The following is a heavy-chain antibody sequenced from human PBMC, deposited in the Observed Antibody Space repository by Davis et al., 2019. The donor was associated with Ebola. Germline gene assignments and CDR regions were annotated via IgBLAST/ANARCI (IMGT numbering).Heavy chain of an antibody. CDR1: GFTFSSYW. CDR3: ASGATYDFWTGFLDY. CDR2: IDSDGSRT. V-gene: IGHV3-74*01. D-gene: IGHD3-3*01. Sequence: HTGGSLRLSCAASGFTFSSYWMHWVRQVPGKGLVWVSRIDSDGSRTAYADSVKGRFTISRDDSKNTLLLQMNSLRAEDTAVYYCASGATYDFWTGFLDYWGQGTLVTVSS. J-gene: IGHJ4*02.